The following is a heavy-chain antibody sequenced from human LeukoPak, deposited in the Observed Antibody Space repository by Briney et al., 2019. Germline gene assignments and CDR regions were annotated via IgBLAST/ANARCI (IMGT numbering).Heavy chain of an antibody. CDR3: VRRGIEVAGIDY. J-gene: IGHJ4*02. V-gene: IGHV5-51*01. CDR2: IYPGDSNT. CDR1: GYRFTSYW. D-gene: IGHD6-19*01. Sequence: GESLKISCQGSGYRFTSYWIGWVRQMPGKGLEWMGIIYPGDSNTRYSPSFQGQVTISADESISTAYLQWSSLRASDTAMYYCVRRGIEVAGIDYWGQGTLVTVSS.